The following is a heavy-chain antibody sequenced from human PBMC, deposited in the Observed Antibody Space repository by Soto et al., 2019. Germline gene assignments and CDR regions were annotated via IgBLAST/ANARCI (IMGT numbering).Heavy chain of an antibody. Sequence: PGGSLRLSCAASGFTFSSYAMSWVRQAPGKGLEWVSAISGSGGSTYYADSVKGRFTISRDNSKNTLYLQMNSLRAEDTAVYYCARISDTAMVRSYFDYWGQGTLVTVSS. V-gene: IGHV3-23*01. CDR3: ARISDTAMVRSYFDY. D-gene: IGHD5-18*01. CDR1: GFTFSSYA. CDR2: ISGSGGST. J-gene: IGHJ4*02.